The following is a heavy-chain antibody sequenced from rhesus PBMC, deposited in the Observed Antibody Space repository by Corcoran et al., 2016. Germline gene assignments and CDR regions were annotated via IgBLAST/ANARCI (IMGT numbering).Heavy chain of an antibody. V-gene: IGHV4-160*01. Sequence: QVQLQQWGEGLVKPSETLSLTCAVYGDSISSNYWSWIRQPPGKGLEWIWRIRSGGTTNYNPSLKSRVTISIDTSKNQFSLRLSSVTAADTAVYYCARVGEDDYGYYGNLDYWGQGVLVTVSS. CDR1: GDSISSNY. CDR3: ARVGEDDYGYYGNLDY. J-gene: IGHJ4*01. D-gene: IGHD3-9*01. CDR2: IRSGGTT.